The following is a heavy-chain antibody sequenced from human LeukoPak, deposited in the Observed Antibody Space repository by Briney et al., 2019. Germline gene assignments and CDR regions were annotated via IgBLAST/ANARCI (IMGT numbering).Heavy chain of an antibody. Sequence: GGSLRLSFAASGFTFRSYAMSWFRQAPGKGLEWVSAISGSGGSTYYADSVKGRFTISRDNSKNTLYLQMNSLRAEDTAVYYCANTYYYDSSGPLDYWGQGTLVTVSS. CDR2: ISGSGGST. D-gene: IGHD3-22*01. CDR3: ANTYYYDSSGPLDY. CDR1: GFTFRSYA. J-gene: IGHJ4*02. V-gene: IGHV3-23*01.